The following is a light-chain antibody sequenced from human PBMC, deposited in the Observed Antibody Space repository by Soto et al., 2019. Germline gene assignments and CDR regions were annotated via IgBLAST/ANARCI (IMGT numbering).Light chain of an antibody. CDR3: HQYDSFPWT. Sequence: DIPMTQSPSTLSASAGDIVTITCRASQGIYTWLAWYQQKPGKPPKLLIYDASGLDSGVPSRFSGSGYGTEFTRTSSGLQPEDFATGYCHQYDSFPWTFGQGTKV. CDR1: QGIYTW. V-gene: IGKV1-5*01. CDR2: DAS. J-gene: IGKJ1*01.